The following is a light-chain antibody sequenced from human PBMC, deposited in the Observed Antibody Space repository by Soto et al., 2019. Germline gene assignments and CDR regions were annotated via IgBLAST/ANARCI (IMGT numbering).Light chain of an antibody. CDR3: QSYDSSLSGAV. J-gene: IGLJ3*02. CDR1: SSNIGAGYD. V-gene: IGLV1-40*01. CDR2: GNN. Sequence: QSVLTQPPSVSGAPGQRVTISCTGRSSNIGAGYDLHWYQQLPGTAPKLLIYGNNNRPSGVPDRFSASKSGTSASLAITGLQAEDEGDYYCQSYDSSLSGAVFGGGTKLTVL.